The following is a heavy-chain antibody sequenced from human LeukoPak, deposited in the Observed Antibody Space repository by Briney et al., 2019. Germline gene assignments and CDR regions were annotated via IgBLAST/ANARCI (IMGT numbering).Heavy chain of an antibody. Sequence: GGSLRLSCAASGFTFSSYWMNWARQAPGKGLGWVASINHNGNVNYYVDSVKGRFTISRDNSKNTLYLQMNSLRAEDTAVYYCARDAYDSSGYLFDYWGQGTLVTVSS. CDR3: ARDAYDSSGYLFDY. D-gene: IGHD3-22*01. V-gene: IGHV3-7*01. J-gene: IGHJ4*02. CDR2: INHNGNVN. CDR1: GFTFSSYW.